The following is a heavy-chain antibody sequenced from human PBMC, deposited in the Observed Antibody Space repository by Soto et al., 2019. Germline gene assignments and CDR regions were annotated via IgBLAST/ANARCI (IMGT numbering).Heavy chain of an antibody. D-gene: IGHD6-6*01. V-gene: IGHV3-9*01. CDR1: GFTFDDYA. CDR2: ISWNRGSI. CDR3: AKSSSSLYYYYGMDV. Sequence: EVQLVESGGGLVQPGRSLRLSCAASGFTFDDYAMHWVRQAPGKGLEWVSGISWNRGSIGYADSVKGRLTISRDNAKNSLYLQMNSLRAEDTALYYCAKSSSSLYYYYGMDVWGQGTTVTVSS. J-gene: IGHJ6*02.